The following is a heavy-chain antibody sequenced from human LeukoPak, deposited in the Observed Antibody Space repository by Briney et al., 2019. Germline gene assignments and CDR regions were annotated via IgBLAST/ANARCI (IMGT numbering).Heavy chain of an antibody. V-gene: IGHV4-38-2*02. D-gene: IGHD3-16*02. CDR1: GYSISSGYY. CDR2: IYYSGST. Sequence: PSETLSLTCTVSGYSISSGYYWGWIRQPPGKGLEWIGSIYYSGSTYYNPSLKSRVTISVDTSKNQFSLKLSSVTAADTAVYYCARTPYYDYVWGSYRYAFDYWGQGTLVTVSS. J-gene: IGHJ4*02. CDR3: ARTPYYDYVWGSYRYAFDY.